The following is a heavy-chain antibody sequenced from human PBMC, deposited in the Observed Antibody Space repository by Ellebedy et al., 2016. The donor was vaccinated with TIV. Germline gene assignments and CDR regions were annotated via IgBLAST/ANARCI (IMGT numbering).Heavy chain of an antibody. D-gene: IGHD4-23*01. J-gene: IGHJ3*02. CDR3: VRVAVVTPGRTFDI. V-gene: IGHV3-74*03. CDR1: GFTFSRYW. CDR2: VNTDGRNT. Sequence: PGGSLRLSCAASGFTFSRYWMHWVRQAPGKGLVWVSRVNTDGRNTTYAEFVKGRFTISRDNAKNTLYLQMNSLAAEDTAVYYCVRVAVVTPGRTFDIWGQGTMVTVSS.